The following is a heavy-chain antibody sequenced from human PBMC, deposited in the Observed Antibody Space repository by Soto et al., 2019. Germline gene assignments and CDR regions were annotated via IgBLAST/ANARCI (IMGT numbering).Heavy chain of an antibody. V-gene: IGHV2-5*02. CDR2: IYWDDDK. J-gene: IGHJ5*02. CDR1: GFSLSTSGVG. CDR3: AHRLDWFDP. Sequence: QITLKESGPPLVKPTQTLTLTCTFSGFSLSTSGVGVGWIRQPPGKALEWLALIYWDDDKRYSPSLKSRLTXIKDTSKNQVVLTMTNMDPVDTATYYCAHRLDWFDPWGQGTLVTVSS.